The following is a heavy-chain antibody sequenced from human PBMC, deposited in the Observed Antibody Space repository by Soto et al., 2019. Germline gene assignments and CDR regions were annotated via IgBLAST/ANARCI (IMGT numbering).Heavy chain of an antibody. Sequence: GGSLRLSCAASGFTFSSYAMSWVRQAPGKGLEWVSAISGSGGSTYYADSVKGRFTISRDNSKNTLYLQMNSLRAEDTAVYYCAKDPSSRYYGSGSSGMDVWGQGTTVTVSS. CDR1: GFTFSSYA. CDR3: AKDPSSRYYGSGSSGMDV. J-gene: IGHJ6*02. D-gene: IGHD3-10*01. V-gene: IGHV3-23*01. CDR2: ISGSGGST.